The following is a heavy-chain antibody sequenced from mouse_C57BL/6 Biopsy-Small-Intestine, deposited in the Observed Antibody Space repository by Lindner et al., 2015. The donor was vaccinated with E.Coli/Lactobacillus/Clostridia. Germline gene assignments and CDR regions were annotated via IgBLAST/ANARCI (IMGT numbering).Heavy chain of an antibody. V-gene: IGHV1-7*01. J-gene: IGHJ2*01. CDR3: ARSDYTYYSY. Sequence: VQLQESGAELAKPGASVKMSCKASGYTFTSYWMHWVKQRPGQGLEWIGYINPSSGYTEYNQKFKDKATLTADKSSSTAYMQLSSLTSGDSAVYYCARSDYTYYSYWGQGTTLTVSS. CDR2: INPSSGYT. CDR1: GYTFTSYW. D-gene: IGHD2-12*01.